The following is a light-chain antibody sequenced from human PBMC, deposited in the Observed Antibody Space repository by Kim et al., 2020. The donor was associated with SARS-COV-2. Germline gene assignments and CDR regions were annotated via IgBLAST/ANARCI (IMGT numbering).Light chain of an antibody. CDR1: SGSIANTY. V-gene: IGLV6-57*01. CDR2: EDN. Sequence: NFMLTQPHSVSESPGKTVAISCTRSSGSIANTYVQWYQQRPGISPTTVIYEDNQRPSGVPDRFSGSIDRSSNSASLTISGLKTEDEADYYCQSYDSNNQGVFGGGTQLTVL. CDR3: QSYDSNNQGV. J-gene: IGLJ3*02.